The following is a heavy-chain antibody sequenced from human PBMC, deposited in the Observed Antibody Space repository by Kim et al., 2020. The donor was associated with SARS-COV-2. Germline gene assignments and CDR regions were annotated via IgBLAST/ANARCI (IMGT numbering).Heavy chain of an antibody. D-gene: IGHD1-1*01. CDR3: AKGGATTPNDHDY. Sequence: YANSWKGRVTITSDNSKNALYLQMNSLRAEDTAVYYCAKGGATTPNDHDYWGQGALVTVSS. J-gene: IGHJ4*02. V-gene: IGHV3-30*02.